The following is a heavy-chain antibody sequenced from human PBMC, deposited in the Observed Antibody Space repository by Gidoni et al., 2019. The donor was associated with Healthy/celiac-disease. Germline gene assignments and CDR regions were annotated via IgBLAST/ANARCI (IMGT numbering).Heavy chain of an antibody. V-gene: IGHV4-34*01. CDR3: ARRNSSGWYWGAFDI. D-gene: IGHD6-19*01. Sequence: QVQLQQWGAGLLKPSETLSLTCAVYGGSFGGYYWSWIRQPPGKGLEWIGEINHSGSTNYNPSLKSRVTISVDTSKNQFSLKLSSVTAADTAVYYCARRNSSGWYWGAFDIWGQGTMVTVSS. CDR1: GGSFGGYY. CDR2: INHSGST. J-gene: IGHJ3*02.